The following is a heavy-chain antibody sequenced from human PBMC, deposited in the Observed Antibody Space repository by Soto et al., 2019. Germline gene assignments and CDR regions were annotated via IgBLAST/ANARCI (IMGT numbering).Heavy chain of an antibody. V-gene: IGHV4-39*01. CDR3: ARQGGSSSGWYNYYYYYGMHV. CDR1: GGSISSSSYY. D-gene: IGHD6-19*01. CDR2: IYYSGST. J-gene: IGHJ6*02. Sequence: SETLSLTCTVSGGSISSSSYYWGWIRQPPGKGLEWIGSIYYSGSTYYNPSLKSRVTISVDTSKNQFSLKLSSVTAADTAVYYCARQGGSSSGWYNYYYYYGMHVWGQGTTVTVSS.